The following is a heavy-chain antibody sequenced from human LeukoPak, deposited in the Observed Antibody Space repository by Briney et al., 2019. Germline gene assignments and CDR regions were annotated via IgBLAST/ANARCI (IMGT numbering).Heavy chain of an antibody. V-gene: IGHV3-48*01. CDR1: GFTFSIYS. D-gene: IGHD3-3*01. CDR2: ISNSSNTI. CDR3: AKDFWSGYRDPHFDY. Sequence: GGSLRLSCAASGFTFSIYSMNWLRQAPGKGLEWVAFISNSSNTIYYADSVQGRFTVSRDNAKNSLYLQMNSLRAEDTAVYYCAKDFWSGYRDPHFDYWGQGTLVTVSS. J-gene: IGHJ4*02.